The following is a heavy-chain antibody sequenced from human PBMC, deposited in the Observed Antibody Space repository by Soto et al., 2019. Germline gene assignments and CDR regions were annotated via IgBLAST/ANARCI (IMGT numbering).Heavy chain of an antibody. CDR1: GFTFSSYA. J-gene: IGHJ4*02. V-gene: IGHV3-30-3*01. CDR2: ISYDASNK. CDR3: ARGYSSSSAAFDY. Sequence: QVQLVESGGGVVQPGRSLRLSCAASGFTFSSYAMHWVRQAPGKGLEWVAIISYDASNKYYADSVKGRFTISRDNSKSTLYLQMNSLRTEDTAGYYCARGYSSSSAAFDYWGQGTLVTVSS. D-gene: IGHD6-13*01.